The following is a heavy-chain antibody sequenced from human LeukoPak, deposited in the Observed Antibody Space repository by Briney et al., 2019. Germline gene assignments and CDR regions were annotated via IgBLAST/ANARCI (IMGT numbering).Heavy chain of an antibody. D-gene: IGHD1-1*01. Sequence: GGSLRLSCAASGFTFSSYGMHWVRQAPGKGLEWVAVISYDGSNKYYSDSVKGRFTISRDNSKNTLYLQMNSLRAEDTAVYYCAKRWTGTTIGQQDFWGQGTLVTVSS. V-gene: IGHV3-30*18. CDR3: AKRWTGTTIGQQDF. CDR1: GFTFSSYG. CDR2: ISYDGSNK. J-gene: IGHJ4*02.